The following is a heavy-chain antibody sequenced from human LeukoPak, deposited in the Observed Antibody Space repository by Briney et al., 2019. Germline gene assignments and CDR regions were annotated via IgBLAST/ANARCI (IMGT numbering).Heavy chain of an antibody. CDR1: GGFISSSSYD. CDR3: ARNASDIAVPGASIFDY. Sequence: PAHTLSLTCPVSGGFISSSSYDWGWIRQTPGKGLEWIGRNDSGSPDYSAYLKIRVTIAVVRSKSQFSLKLSSVTAADTAVEDSARNASDIAVPGASIFDYWGQGTLVTVAS. J-gene: IGHJ4*02. CDR2: NDSGSP. V-gene: IGHV4-39*01. D-gene: IGHD6-19*01.